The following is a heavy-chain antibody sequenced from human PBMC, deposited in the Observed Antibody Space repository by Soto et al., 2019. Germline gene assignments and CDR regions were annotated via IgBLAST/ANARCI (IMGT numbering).Heavy chain of an antibody. V-gene: IGHV4-59*01. J-gene: IGHJ4*02. D-gene: IGHD6-13*01. Sequence: NPSETLSLTCTVSGGSISSYYWSWIRQPPGKGLEWIGYIYYSGSTNYNPSLKSRVTISVDTSKNQFSLKLSSVTAADTAVYYCATTSGYSSSWYHPFDYWGQGTLVTVSS. CDR2: IYYSGST. CDR1: GGSISSYY. CDR3: ATTSGYSSSWYHPFDY.